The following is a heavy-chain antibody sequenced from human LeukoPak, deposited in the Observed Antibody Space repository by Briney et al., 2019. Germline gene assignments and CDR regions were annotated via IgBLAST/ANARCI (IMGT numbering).Heavy chain of an antibody. CDR2: INPNSGGT. J-gene: IGHJ6*03. Sequence: AASVTVSCKASGYTFTGYYMHWVRQAPGQGLEWMGWINPNSGGTNYAQKFQGRVTMTRDTSISTAYMELSRLRSDDTAVYYCARDRDCSSTSCYDVAYYYYMDVWGKGTTVTVSS. V-gene: IGHV1-2*02. CDR1: GYTFTGYY. CDR3: ARDRDCSSTSCYDVAYYYYMDV. D-gene: IGHD2-2*01.